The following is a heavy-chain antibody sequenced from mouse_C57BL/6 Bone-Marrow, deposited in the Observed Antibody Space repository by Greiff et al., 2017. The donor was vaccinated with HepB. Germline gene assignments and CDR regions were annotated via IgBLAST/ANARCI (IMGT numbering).Heavy chain of an antibody. CDR1: GFTFSSYG. CDR2: ISSGGSYT. D-gene: IGHD2-2*01. Sequence: EVQLVESGGDLVKPGGSLKLSCAASGFTFSSYGMSWVRQTPDKRLEWVATISSGGSYTYYPDSVKGRFTISRDHAKNTLYLQMSSLKSEDTAMYYCARMATMVTTRGFAYWGQGTLVTVSA. J-gene: IGHJ3*01. V-gene: IGHV5-6*01. CDR3: ARMATMVTTRGFAY.